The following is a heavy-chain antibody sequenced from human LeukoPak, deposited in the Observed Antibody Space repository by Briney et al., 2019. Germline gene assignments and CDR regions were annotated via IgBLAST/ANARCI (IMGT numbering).Heavy chain of an antibody. J-gene: IGHJ4*02. D-gene: IGHD2-15*01. CDR1: GGSFSGYY. CDR2: INHSGST. V-gene: IGHV4-34*01. Sequence: SKTLSLTGAVYGGSFSGYYWSWIGQRPGKGLKGSGGINHSGSTTYNPSLKSRVTISVDTSKNQFSLKLSSVTAADTAVYYCARGHPGCSGGSCYSDYWGQGTLVTVSS. CDR3: ARGHPGCSGGSCYSDY.